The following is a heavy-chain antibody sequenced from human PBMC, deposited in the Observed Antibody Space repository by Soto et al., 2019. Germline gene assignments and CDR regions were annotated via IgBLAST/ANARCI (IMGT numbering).Heavy chain of an antibody. V-gene: IGHV1-18*01. J-gene: IGHJ6*02. CDR1: GYSFTTYG. CDR3: AREGPAPYYYYGMDV. CDR2: LSGYNGNT. Sequence: QVQLVQSRGEVKKPGASVKVSCKTSGYSFTTYGISWVRQAPGQGLEWMGWLSGYNGNTNYAQKLQGRVAMTTDTSTSTAYMELRSLRSDDTAVYYCAREGPAPYYYYGMDVWGQGSTVTVPS.